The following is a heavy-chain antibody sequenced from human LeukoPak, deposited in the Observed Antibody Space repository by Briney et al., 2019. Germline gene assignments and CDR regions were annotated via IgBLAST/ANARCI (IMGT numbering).Heavy chain of an antibody. CDR1: GGSISGDH. Sequence: SQTLSLTCTVSGGSISGDHWNWIRQPPGKGLEWIGYIYYSGSTNYNPSLKSRVTISIDTSKNQFSLKLTSVTAADTAVYYCARRNDFGIWGQGTMVTVSS. J-gene: IGHJ3*02. CDR3: ARRNDFGI. CDR2: IYYSGST. V-gene: IGHV4-59*08.